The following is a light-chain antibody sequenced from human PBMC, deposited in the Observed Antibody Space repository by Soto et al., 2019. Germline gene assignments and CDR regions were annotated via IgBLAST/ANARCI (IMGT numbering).Light chain of an antibody. Sequence: QSALAQPDSVSGSPGQSVTISCTGTSSDVGAYNSVSWYQQHPDKAPQLMIYKGTQRPSGVSNRFSGSTSGNAASLTISGLHAGDEADYFCCSSAPESSYVVGTVTMV. V-gene: IGLV2-23*01. CDR3: CSSAPESSYV. CDR1: SSDVGAYNS. CDR2: KGT. J-gene: IGLJ1*01.